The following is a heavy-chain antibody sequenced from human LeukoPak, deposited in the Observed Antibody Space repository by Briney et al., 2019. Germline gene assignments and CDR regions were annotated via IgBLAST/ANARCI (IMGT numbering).Heavy chain of an antibody. CDR3: ARGHILTGYLLP. J-gene: IGHJ5*02. CDR1: GGSISSYY. V-gene: IGHV4-59*01. Sequence: SETLSLTCTVSGGSISSYYWSWIRQPPGKGLEWIGYIYYSGSTNYNPSLKSRVTISVDTSKNQFSLKLSSVTAADTAVYYCARGHILTGYLLPWGRGTLVTVSS. CDR2: IYYSGST. D-gene: IGHD3-9*01.